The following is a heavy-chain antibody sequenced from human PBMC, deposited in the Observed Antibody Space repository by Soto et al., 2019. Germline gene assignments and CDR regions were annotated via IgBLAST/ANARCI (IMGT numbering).Heavy chain of an antibody. V-gene: IGHV1-2*04. CDR3: ARALGTGYCSSTSCYNDSYYYYGMDV. Sequence: ASVKVSCKASGYTFTGYYMHWVRQAPGQGLEWMGWINPNSGGTNYAQKFQGWVTMTRDTSISTAHMELSRLRSDDTAVYYCARALGTGYCSSTSCYNDSYYYYGMDVWGQGTTVTVSS. CDR1: GYTFTGYY. CDR2: INPNSGGT. D-gene: IGHD2-2*02. J-gene: IGHJ6*02.